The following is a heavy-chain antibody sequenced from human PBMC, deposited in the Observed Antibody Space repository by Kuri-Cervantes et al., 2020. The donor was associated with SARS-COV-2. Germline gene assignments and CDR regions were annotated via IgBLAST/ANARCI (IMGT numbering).Heavy chain of an antibody. CDR3: AREEGLGTAAGRGYFDY. CDR2: INHSGNT. Sequence: GSLRLSCAVYGGSFSDYYWSWVRQPPGKGLEWIGEINHSGNTNYDPSLKSRVTISIDTSKNQFPLKLSSVTPEDTAVYYCAREEGLGTAAGRGYFDYWGQGTLVTVSS. J-gene: IGHJ4*02. V-gene: IGHV4-34*01. D-gene: IGHD6-13*01. CDR1: GGSFSDYY.